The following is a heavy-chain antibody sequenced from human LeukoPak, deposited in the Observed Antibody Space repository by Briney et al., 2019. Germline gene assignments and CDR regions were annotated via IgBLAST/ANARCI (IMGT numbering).Heavy chain of an antibody. J-gene: IGHJ4*02. V-gene: IGHV3-30*02. CDR2: IRYDGSNK. Sequence: PGGSLRLSCAASGFIFPDYGMHWARQAPGKGLEWVAFIRYDGSNKYYADSVKGRFTISRDNSKNTLYLQMNSLRAEDTAVYYCAKDKTAAGRPPTNLDYWGQGTLVTVSS. CDR3: AKDKTAAGRPPTNLDY. D-gene: IGHD6-13*01. CDR1: GFIFPDYG.